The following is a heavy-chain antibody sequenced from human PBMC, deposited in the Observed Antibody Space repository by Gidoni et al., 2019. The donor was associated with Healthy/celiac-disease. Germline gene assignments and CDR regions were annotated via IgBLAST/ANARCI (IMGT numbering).Heavy chain of an antibody. J-gene: IGHJ4*02. D-gene: IGHD2-21*01. CDR3: ARSKGQGPYYY. Sequence: QVQLQQWGAGLLKPSETLSLTCAVYGGSFSGYYWSWIRQPPGKGLEWIGEINHSGSTNYNPSLKSRVTISVDTSKNQFSLKLSSVTAADTAVYYCARSKGQGPYYYWGQGTLVTVSS. CDR2: INHSGST. CDR1: GGSFSGYY. V-gene: IGHV4-34*01.